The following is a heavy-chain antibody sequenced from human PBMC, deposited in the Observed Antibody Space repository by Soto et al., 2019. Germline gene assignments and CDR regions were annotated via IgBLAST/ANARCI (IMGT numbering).Heavy chain of an antibody. J-gene: IGHJ6*02. V-gene: IGHV3-30-3*01. CDR3: ARAMGGLYYYYYGMDV. Sequence: QVQLVESGGGVVQPGRSLRLSCAASGFTFSSYAMHWVRQAPGKGLEWVAVISYDGSIKYYADSVKGRFTISRDNSKNTLYLQMNSLRAEDTAVYYCARAMGGLYYYYYGMDVWGQGTTVTVSS. CDR2: ISYDGSIK. D-gene: IGHD1-26*01. CDR1: GFTFSSYA.